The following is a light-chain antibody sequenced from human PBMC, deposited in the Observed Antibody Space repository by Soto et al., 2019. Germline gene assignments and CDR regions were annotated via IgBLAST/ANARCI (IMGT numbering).Light chain of an antibody. V-gene: IGLV4-60*02. CDR1: SGHRSYI. CDR2: LEGSGSY. J-gene: IGLJ3*02. CDR3: ETWDSNTRV. Sequence: QAVVTQSSSASASLGSSVKLTCTLSSGHRSYIIAWHQQQPGKAPRSLMKLEGSGSYNKGSGIPDRFSGSSSGADRYLTISNLQFEDEADYYCETWDSNTRVFGGGTKVTVL.